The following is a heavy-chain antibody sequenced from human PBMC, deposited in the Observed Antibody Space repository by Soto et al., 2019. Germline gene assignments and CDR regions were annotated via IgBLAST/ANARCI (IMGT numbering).Heavy chain of an antibody. Sequence: PSETLSLTCAVYGGSFSGYYWSWIRQPPGKGLEWIGEINHSGSTNYNPSLKSRVTISVDTSKNQFSLKLSSVTAADTAVYYCARGRGRAAAGPFDYWGQGTLVTVSP. D-gene: IGHD6-13*01. CDR3: ARGRGRAAAGPFDY. CDR1: GGSFSGYY. CDR2: INHSGST. J-gene: IGHJ4*02. V-gene: IGHV4-34*01.